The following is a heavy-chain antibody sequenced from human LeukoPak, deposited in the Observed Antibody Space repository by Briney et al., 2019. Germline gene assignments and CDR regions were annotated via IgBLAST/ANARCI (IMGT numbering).Heavy chain of an antibody. V-gene: IGHV3-23*01. CDR1: GFTFSSYA. CDR2: IRGNGEK. D-gene: IGHD1-1*01. J-gene: IGHJ4*02. Sequence: GGSLRLSCAASGFTFSSYAMSWVRQTPARGLEWLSSIRGNGEKFYADSVKGRFTLSRDDSRNTVYLQLNNLRVDDTAVYYCAKANWVSNADAAWWGQGTVVTVSS. CDR3: AKANWVSNADAAW.